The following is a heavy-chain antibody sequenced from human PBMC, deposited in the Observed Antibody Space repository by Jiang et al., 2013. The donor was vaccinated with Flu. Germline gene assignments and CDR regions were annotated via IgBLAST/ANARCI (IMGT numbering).Heavy chain of an antibody. CDR2: ISYDGRYK. CDR1: GFIFNSYA. V-gene: IGHV3-30*04. D-gene: IGHD3-10*01. Sequence: VQLVESGGGVVQPGRSLRLSCAASGFIFNSYAMHWVRQAPGKGLEWVAVISYDGRYKYYADSVKGRFTISRDNSKNTLFLQMNSLRTEDTAVYYCAREDFYGSGSYLSYAMDVWGQGTRVTVSS. J-gene: IGHJ6*02. CDR3: AREDFYGSGSYLSYAMDV.